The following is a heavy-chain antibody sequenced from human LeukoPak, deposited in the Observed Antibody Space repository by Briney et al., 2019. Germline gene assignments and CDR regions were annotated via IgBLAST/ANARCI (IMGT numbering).Heavy chain of an antibody. Sequence: GGSLRLSCAASGFTFSSYGMSWVRQAPGKGLEWVSGINWNGGSTGYADSVKGRFTISRDNAKNSLYLQMNSLRAEDTALYYCARDVSIAARRGSRGYYYYYMDVWGKGTTVTVSS. V-gene: IGHV3-20*04. J-gene: IGHJ6*03. CDR1: GFTFSSYG. CDR2: INWNGGST. CDR3: ARDVSIAARRGSRGYYYYYMDV. D-gene: IGHD6-6*01.